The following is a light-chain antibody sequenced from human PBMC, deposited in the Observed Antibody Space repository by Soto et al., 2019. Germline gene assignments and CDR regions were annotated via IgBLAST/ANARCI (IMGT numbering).Light chain of an antibody. CDR1: SRDVGGYNY. Sequence: QSALTQPASVSGSPGQSITISCTGTSRDVGGYNYVSWYQQHPGKAPKLMIYNVSNRPSGVSNRFSGSKSGNTASLTISGLQAEDEADYYCSSYTNSNAAVFGGGTQLTVL. CDR2: NVS. CDR3: SSYTNSNAAV. J-gene: IGLJ7*01. V-gene: IGLV2-14*01.